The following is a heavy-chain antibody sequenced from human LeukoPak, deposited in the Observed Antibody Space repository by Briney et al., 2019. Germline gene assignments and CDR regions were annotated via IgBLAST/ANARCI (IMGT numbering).Heavy chain of an antibody. J-gene: IGHJ5*02. CDR1: GDSISNGGYF. CDR3: ARGGSSTYLNWFDP. D-gene: IGHD6-13*01. CDR2: FYYSGST. Sequence: SQTLSLTCTVSGDSISNGGYFWGWIRQHPVKGLEWLGYFYYSGSTYYNPSLESRLSISVDTSKNQFSLKVNSVTAADTAVYFCARGGSSTYLNWFDPWGQGTLVTVSS. V-gene: IGHV4-31*03.